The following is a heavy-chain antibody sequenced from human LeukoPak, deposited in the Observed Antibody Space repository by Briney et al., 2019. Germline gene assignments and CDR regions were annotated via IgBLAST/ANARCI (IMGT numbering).Heavy chain of an antibody. D-gene: IGHD5-24*01. V-gene: IGHV3-71*01. Sequence: GGALRLSCAASGFTFSDKYMTRVPQAPGEGREGVAFIRKRAYGGTAEYAASVSGRFTISRDDSKSVAYLQMDSLKSEDTAVYFCTREVWVSGRNYDPWGQGTLVTVSS. CDR3: TREVWVSGRNYDP. CDR2: IRKRAYGGTA. J-gene: IGHJ5*02. CDR1: GFTFSDKY.